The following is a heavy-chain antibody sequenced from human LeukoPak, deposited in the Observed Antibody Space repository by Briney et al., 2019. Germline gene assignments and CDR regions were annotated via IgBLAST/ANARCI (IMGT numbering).Heavy chain of an antibody. CDR1: GFTFSSCW. D-gene: IGHD3-16*01. J-gene: IGHJ6*02. V-gene: IGHV3-7*03. Sequence: GGSLRLSCAASGFTFSSCWMNWARQAPGKGLEWVASINHNGNVNYYVDSVKGRFTISRDNAKNSLYLQMSNLRAEDTAVYFYARGGGLDVWGQGATVTVSS. CDR3: ARGGGLDV. CDR2: INHNGNVN.